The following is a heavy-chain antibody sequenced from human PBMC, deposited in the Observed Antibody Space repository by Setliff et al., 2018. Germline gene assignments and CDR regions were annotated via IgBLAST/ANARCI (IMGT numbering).Heavy chain of an antibody. Sequence: SETLSLTCTVSGGSITDENSWWAWIRQPAGKRPEWLGLIYIRGGTDYNPSLESRVTNSLDTSRNQFSLNLTSVTAADTAVYYCAVDHVTNIAESGYGYTRIDPWGQGIPVTVSS. CDR3: AVDHVTNIAESGYGYTRIDP. CDR1: GGSITDENSW. J-gene: IGHJ5*02. V-gene: IGHV4-61*02. D-gene: IGHD6-19*01. CDR2: IYIRGGT.